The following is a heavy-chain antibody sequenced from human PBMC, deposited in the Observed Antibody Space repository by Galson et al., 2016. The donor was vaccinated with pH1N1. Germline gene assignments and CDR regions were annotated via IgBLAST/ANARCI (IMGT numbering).Heavy chain of an antibody. V-gene: IGHV3-23*01. J-gene: IGHJ4*02. Sequence: SLRLSCAASGFTFGTYAMTWVRQAPGKGLEWVSTISSSGGTTFYTDSVKGRFTISRDCSKNTLYLHMNSLRAGDTALYYCARGRYDYDGDFGFWGQGTLVTVSS. CDR1: GFTFGTYA. CDR2: ISSSGGTT. CDR3: ARGRYDYDGDFGF. D-gene: IGHD4-23*01.